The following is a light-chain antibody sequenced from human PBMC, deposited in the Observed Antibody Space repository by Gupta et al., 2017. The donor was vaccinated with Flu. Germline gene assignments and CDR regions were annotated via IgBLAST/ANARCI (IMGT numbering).Light chain of an antibody. V-gene: IGKV3-11*01. Sequence: VLPQSPATLSLSPGAIATLFCRASRNVSSNVAGYQQKPGQAPRLLIYEASNRATGIPARFSGSGSGTDFTLTISSLETEDFAVYYCQQRSNVAYTFGQGTRLEIK. CDR2: EAS. J-gene: IGKJ2*01. CDR3: QQRSNVAYT. CDR1: RNVSSN.